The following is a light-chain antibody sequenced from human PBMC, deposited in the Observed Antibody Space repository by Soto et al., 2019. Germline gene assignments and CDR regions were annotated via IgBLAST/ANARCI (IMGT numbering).Light chain of an antibody. CDR2: DVS. CDR1: QSISRW. J-gene: IGKJ2*01. V-gene: IGKV1-5*01. CDR3: QQYSTQST. Sequence: DIQMTQSPSTLSASVGDRVTITCRASQSISRWLAWYQLKPGTAPKLLIYDVSNLQSEVPPRFSASESMTKFTLAIGGLKPDDYALYCCQQYSTQSTFRYGYKMEI.